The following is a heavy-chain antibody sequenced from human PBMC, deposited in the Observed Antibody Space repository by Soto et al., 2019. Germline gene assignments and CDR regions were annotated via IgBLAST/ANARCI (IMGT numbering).Heavy chain of an antibody. V-gene: IGHV3-30-3*01. CDR1: GFTFSSYA. CDR2: ISYDGSSK. J-gene: IGHJ4*02. D-gene: IGHD5-18*01. Sequence: LRLSCAASGFTFSSYAMHWVRQAPGKGLEWVAVISYDGSSKYYADSVKGRFTISRDNSKNTLYLQMNSLRAEDTAVYYCARDLGGRSSGYSYGYWGQGTLVTVSS. CDR3: ARDLGGRSSGYSYGY.